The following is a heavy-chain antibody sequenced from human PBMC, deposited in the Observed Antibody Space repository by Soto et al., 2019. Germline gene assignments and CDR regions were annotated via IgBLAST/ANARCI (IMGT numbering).Heavy chain of an antibody. D-gene: IGHD3-3*01. Sequence: GGSLRLSCAASGFTFSSYAMSWVRQAPGKGLEWVSAISGSGGSTYYADSVKGRFTISRDNSKNTLYLQMNSLRAEDTAVYYCAKDQYDFWSGYYHFDYCGQGPLVTVYS. CDR3: AKDQYDFWSGYYHFDY. CDR2: ISGSGGST. J-gene: IGHJ4*02. CDR1: GFTFSSYA. V-gene: IGHV3-23*01.